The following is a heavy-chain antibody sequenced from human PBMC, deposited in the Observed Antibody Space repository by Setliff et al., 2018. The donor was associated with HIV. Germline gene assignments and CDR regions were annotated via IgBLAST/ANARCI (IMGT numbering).Heavy chain of an antibody. V-gene: IGHV4-38-2*01. J-gene: IGHJ4*02. CDR3: ARQSPRGIVVVIGYFDY. D-gene: IGHD3-22*01. CDR2: IYYSGST. CDR1: GYSISSGYY. Sequence: SETLSLTCPVSGYSISSGYYWGWIRQPPGKGLEWIGSIYYSGSTYYNPSLKSRVTISVDTSKNQFSLKLSSVTAADTAVYYCARQSPRGIVVVIGYFDYWGQGTLVTVSS.